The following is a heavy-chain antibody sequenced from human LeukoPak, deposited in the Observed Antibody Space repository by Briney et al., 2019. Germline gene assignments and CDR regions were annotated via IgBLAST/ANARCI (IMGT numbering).Heavy chain of an antibody. CDR3: AINDGGGSYYKSDF. V-gene: IGHV4-34*01. CDR2: INQSGTT. CDR1: GGSFRGYY. D-gene: IGHD3-10*01. Sequence: PSETLSLTCAVYGGSFRGYYWSWIRQSPGKGLEWIGEINQSGTTNYNPSLKSRVTISIATSKNQFSLKLNSVTAADTAVYYCAINDGGGSYYKSDFWGQGILVTVSS. J-gene: IGHJ4*02.